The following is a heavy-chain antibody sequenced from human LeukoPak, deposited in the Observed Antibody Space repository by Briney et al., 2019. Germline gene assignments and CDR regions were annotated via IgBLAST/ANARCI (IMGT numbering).Heavy chain of an antibody. CDR2: INGDGSAT. CDR1: GFTFNNYW. CDR3: ARGRGWRQNDN. V-gene: IGHV3-74*01. J-gene: IGHJ4*02. D-gene: IGHD5-24*01. Sequence: QPGGSLRLSCAASGFTFNNYWMQWVRQAPGKGLVWVSIINGDGSATDYADSVKGRFTISRDNAKNTLYLQMISLRAEDTALYYCARGRGWRQNDNWGQGTLVTVSS.